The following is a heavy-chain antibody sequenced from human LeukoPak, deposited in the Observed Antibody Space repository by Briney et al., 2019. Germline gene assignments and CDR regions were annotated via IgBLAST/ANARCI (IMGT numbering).Heavy chain of an antibody. CDR2: ISAYNGNT. CDR3: ARDEVVPAAVPTFFGVEP. D-gene: IGHD2-2*02. CDR1: GYTFTSYG. Sequence: ASVKLSCKASGYTFTSYGISWVRQAPGHGLEWMEWISAYNGNTNYAQKLQGRVTMTTDTSTSTAYMELRSLRSDDPAVYYCARDEVVPAAVPTFFGVEPSGQRTLVSVSS. J-gene: IGHJ5*02. V-gene: IGHV1-18*01.